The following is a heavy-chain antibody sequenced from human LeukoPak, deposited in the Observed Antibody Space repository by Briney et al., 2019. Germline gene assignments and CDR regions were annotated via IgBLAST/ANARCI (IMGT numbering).Heavy chain of an antibody. D-gene: IGHD5-18*01. Sequence: PSETLSLTCTVSGGSISSYYWSWIRQPPGKGLEWIGYIYYSGSTNYNPSLKSRVTISVDTSKNQFSLKLSSVTAADTAVYYCARDLGGYSYGPTFDYWGQGTLVTVSS. CDR1: GGSISSYY. CDR3: ARDLGGYSYGPTFDY. J-gene: IGHJ4*02. V-gene: IGHV4-59*01. CDR2: IYYSGST.